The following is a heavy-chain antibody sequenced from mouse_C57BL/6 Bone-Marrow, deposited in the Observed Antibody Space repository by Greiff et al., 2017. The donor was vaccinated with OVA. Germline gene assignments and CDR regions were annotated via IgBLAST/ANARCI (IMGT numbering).Heavy chain of an antibody. CDR1: GFTFSSYG. CDR2: ISSGGSYT. J-gene: IGHJ2*01. Sequence: EVQGVESGGDLVKPGGSLKLSCAASGFTFSSYGMSWVRQTPDKRLEWVATISSGGSYTYYPDSVKGRFTISRDNAKNTLYLQMSSLKSEDTAMYYCARHYYDYLDYWGQGTTLTVSS. CDR3: ARHYYDYLDY. D-gene: IGHD2-4*01. V-gene: IGHV5-6*01.